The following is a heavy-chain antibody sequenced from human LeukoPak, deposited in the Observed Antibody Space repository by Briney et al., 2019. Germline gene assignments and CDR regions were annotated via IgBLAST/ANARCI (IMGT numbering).Heavy chain of an antibody. Sequence: SETLSLTCAVYGGSFSGYYWSWIRQPPGKGLEWIWEINHSGSTNYNPSLKSRVTISVDTSKNQFSLKLSSVTAADTAVYYCARGSVLRYFDWLPHSYFDYWGQGTLVTVSS. CDR2: INHSGST. D-gene: IGHD3-9*01. J-gene: IGHJ4*02. CDR3: ARGSVLRYFDWLPHSYFDY. V-gene: IGHV4-34*01. CDR1: GGSFSGYY.